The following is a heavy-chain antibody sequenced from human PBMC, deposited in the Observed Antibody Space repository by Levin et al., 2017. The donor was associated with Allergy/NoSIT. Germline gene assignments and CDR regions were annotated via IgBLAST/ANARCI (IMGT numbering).Heavy chain of an antibody. J-gene: IGHJ4*02. CDR2: IYYSGST. V-gene: IGHV4-59*01. CDR1: GGSISSYY. Sequence: NPSETLSLTCTVSGGSISSYYWSWIRQPPGKGLEWIGYIYYSGSTNYNPSLKSRVTISVDTSKNQFSLKLSSVTAADTAVYYCARGSYCSGGSCYVGDYWGQGTLVTVSS. CDR3: ARGSYCSGGSCYVGDY. D-gene: IGHD2-15*01.